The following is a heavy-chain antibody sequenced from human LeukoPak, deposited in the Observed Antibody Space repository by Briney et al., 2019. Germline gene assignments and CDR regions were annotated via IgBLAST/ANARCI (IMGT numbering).Heavy chain of an antibody. V-gene: IGHV1-8*01. CDR1: GYTFTSCD. CDR3: ARLMVRGPLYYNGMDV. D-gene: IGHD3-10*01. CDR2: MNLNSGNT. Sequence: ASVKVSCKASGYTFTSCDINWVRQATGQGLEWMGWMNLNSGNTGHAQKFQGRVTMTRNTSISTVYMELSSLRSEDTAVYYCARLMVRGPLYYNGMDVWGQGTTVTVSS. J-gene: IGHJ6*02.